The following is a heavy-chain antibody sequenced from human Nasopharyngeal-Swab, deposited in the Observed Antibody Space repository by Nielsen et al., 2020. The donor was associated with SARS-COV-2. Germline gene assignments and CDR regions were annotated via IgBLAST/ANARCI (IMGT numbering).Heavy chain of an antibody. CDR2: IFPYDSDT. CDR1: GYFFNNYW. V-gene: IGHV5-51*01. Sequence: GESLKISCEGSGYFFNNYWIGWERQMPGRGLEWKGIIFPYDSDTRYSPSFQGQVTISADVSTKTAYLQWSGLKASDTAMYYCARTEYGSGTNFDYWGQGTLVTVSS. J-gene: IGHJ4*02. CDR3: ARTEYGSGTNFDY. D-gene: IGHD3-10*01.